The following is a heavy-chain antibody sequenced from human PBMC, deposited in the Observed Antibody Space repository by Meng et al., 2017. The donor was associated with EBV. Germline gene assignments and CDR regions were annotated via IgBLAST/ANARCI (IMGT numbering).Heavy chain of an antibody. CDR3: ARERPGGMATTPYFDY. J-gene: IGHJ4*02. D-gene: IGHD5-24*01. V-gene: IGHV1-69*10. CDR1: GGTFSSYA. Sequence: VQLVQFGAEVKKPGPSVKVSCKASGGTFSSYAISWVRQAPGQGLEWMGGIIPILGIANYAQKFQGRVTITADKSTSTAYMELSSLRSEDTAVYYCARERPGGMATTPYFDYWGQGTLVTVSS. CDR2: IIPILGIA.